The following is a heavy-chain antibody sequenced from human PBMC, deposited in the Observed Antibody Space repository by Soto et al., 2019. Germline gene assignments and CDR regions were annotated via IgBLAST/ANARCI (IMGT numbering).Heavy chain of an antibody. CDR3: AKDRQQLVRGWCGP. V-gene: IGHV3-23*01. CDR1: GFTFSRYA. CDR2: SSGSGGST. J-gene: IGHJ5*02. D-gene: IGHD6-13*01. Sequence: GGSLRLSCAASGFTFSRYAMSWVRQAPGKGLEWVSASSGSGGSTYYADSVKGRFTISRDNSKNTLYLQMNSLRAEDTAVYYWAKDRQQLVRGWCGPWGQGTLVTVAS.